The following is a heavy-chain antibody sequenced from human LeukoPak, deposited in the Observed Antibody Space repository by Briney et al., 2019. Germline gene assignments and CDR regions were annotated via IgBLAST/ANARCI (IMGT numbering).Heavy chain of an antibody. V-gene: IGHV1-69*13. CDR1: GGTFSSYA. CDR3: ATSADFWMGYYYGMDV. Sequence: SVTVSCKASGGTFSSYAISWVRQAPGQGLEWMGGIIPIFGTANYAQKFQGRVTITADESTSTAYMELSSLRSEDTAVYYCATSADFWMGYYYGMDVWGQGTTVTVSS. CDR2: IIPIFGTA. D-gene: IGHD3-3*01. J-gene: IGHJ6*02.